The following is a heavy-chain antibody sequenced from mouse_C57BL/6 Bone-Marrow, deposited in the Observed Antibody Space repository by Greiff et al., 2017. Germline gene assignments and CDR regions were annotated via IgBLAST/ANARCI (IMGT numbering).Heavy chain of an antibody. J-gene: IGHJ2*01. Sequence: VQLQESGAELVRPGTSVKVSCKASGYAFTNYLIEWVKQRPGQGLEWIGVINPGSGGTKYNEKFKGKATLTADKSSSTAYMQLSSLTSEDSAVYFCARTAQATHYFDYWGQGTTLTVSS. CDR1: GYAFTNYL. D-gene: IGHD3-2*02. CDR2: INPGSGGT. V-gene: IGHV1-54*01. CDR3: ARTAQATHYFDY.